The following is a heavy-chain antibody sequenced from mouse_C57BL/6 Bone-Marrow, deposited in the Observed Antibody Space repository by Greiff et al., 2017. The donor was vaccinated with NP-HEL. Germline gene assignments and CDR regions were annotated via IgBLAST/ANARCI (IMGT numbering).Heavy chain of an antibody. Sequence: QVQLKQPGAELARPGSSVKLSCKASGYTFTSYWMDWVKQRPGQGLEWIGNIYPSDSETHYNQKFKDKATLSVDKSSSTAYMQLSSLTSEDSAVYYCAIDWDAMDYWGQGTSVTVSS. CDR3: AIDWDAMDY. CDR2: IYPSDSET. J-gene: IGHJ4*01. V-gene: IGHV1-61*01. D-gene: IGHD4-1*01. CDR1: GYTFTSYW.